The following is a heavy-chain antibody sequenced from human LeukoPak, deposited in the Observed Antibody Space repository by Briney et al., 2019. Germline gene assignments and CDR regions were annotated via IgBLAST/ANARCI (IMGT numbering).Heavy chain of an antibody. CDR2: ISYDGSNK. CDR3: ARGIYGGNSYFDY. J-gene: IGHJ4*02. Sequence: GGSLRLSCAASGFTFSSYAMHWVRQAPGKGLEWVAVISYDGSNKYYADSVKGRFTISRDNSKNTLYLQMNSLSAEDTAVYYCARGIYGGNSYFDYWGQGTLVTVSS. CDR1: GFTFSSYA. V-gene: IGHV3-30-3*01. D-gene: IGHD4-23*01.